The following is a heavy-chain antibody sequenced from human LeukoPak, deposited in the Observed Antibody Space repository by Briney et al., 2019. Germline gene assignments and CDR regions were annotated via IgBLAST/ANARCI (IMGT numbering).Heavy chain of an antibody. Sequence: GASVRVSCKASGYTFSGYFIHWVRQAPGQGLEWMGRFNPNSGDTEYAPKFQGWVTMTRDTSISTAYVEVRRLISDDTAVYYCARDLASTSNWEFDFWGQGTLVIVSS. J-gene: IGHJ4*02. D-gene: IGHD1-26*01. V-gene: IGHV1-2*04. CDR3: ARDLASTSNWEFDF. CDR1: GYTFSGYF. CDR2: FNPNSGDT.